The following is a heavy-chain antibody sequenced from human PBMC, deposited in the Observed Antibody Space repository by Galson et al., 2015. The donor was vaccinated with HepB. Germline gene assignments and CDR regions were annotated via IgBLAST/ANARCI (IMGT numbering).Heavy chain of an antibody. V-gene: IGHV3-21*01. CDR3: ARVRTPYGSTHSAFDI. D-gene: IGHD2-2*01. CDR1: GFTFSSYT. CDR2: ISSSSTYI. Sequence: SLRLSCAASGFTFSSYTMNWVRQAPGKGLEWVSSISSSSTYIYYADSVKGRFTISRDNAKNSLYFQMNSLRAEDTAVYYCARVRTPYGSTHSAFDIWGQGTMVTVSS. J-gene: IGHJ3*02.